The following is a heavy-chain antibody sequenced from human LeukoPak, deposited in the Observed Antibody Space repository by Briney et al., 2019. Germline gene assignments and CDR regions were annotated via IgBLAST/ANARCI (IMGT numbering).Heavy chain of an antibody. CDR1: GFTVSSNY. CDR2: IYNSGGT. D-gene: IGHD3-9*01. Sequence: HSGGSLRLSCAASGFTVSSNYMTWVRQAPGKGLEWVSVIYNSGGTYYADSVKGRFTISRDNPNNTLYLQMNSLRAEDTAVYYCAKILLVTVPNFDYWGQGTLVTVSS. J-gene: IGHJ4*02. V-gene: IGHV3-53*01. CDR3: AKILLVTVPNFDY.